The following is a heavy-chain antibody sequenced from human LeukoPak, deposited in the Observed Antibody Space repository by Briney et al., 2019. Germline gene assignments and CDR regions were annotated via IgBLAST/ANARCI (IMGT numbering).Heavy chain of an antibody. Sequence: ASVKVSCKTSGYTFTGYYMHWVRQAPGQGLEWMGWINPNTGGTYYAQKFQGRVTMTWDTSIITAYMELSRLTSDDTAVYYCARGEVSFDPWGQGTLVTVSS. J-gene: IGHJ5*02. D-gene: IGHD5/OR15-5a*01. CDR1: GYTFTGYY. CDR2: INPNTGGT. V-gene: IGHV1-2*02. CDR3: ARGEVSFDP.